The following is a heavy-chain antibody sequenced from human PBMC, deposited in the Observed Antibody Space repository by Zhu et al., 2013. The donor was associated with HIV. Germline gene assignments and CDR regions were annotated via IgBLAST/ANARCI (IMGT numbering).Heavy chain of an antibody. CDR2: IYPGDSDT. Sequence: EVQLVQSGAEVRKPGESLRISCKASGYNFANYWIGWVRQMPGKGLESMGIIYPGDSDTRYTPSFQGQVTISADRSTNTAYLQWGTLKASDTAIYYCAKIGSDFRSGRGTYQYYGMDVWGQGTSVTVSS. CDR1: GYNFANYW. J-gene: IGHJ6*02. CDR3: AKIGSDFRSGRGTYQYYGMDV. D-gene: IGHD3-3*01. V-gene: IGHV5-51*01.